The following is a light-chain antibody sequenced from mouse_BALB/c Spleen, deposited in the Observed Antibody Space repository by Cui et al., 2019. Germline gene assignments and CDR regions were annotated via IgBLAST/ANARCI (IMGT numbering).Light chain of an antibody. CDR1: SSVSY. V-gene: IGKV4-68*01. J-gene: IGKJ5*01. Sequence: HIVLTQSQALISASPGEKVTMTCSASSSVSYMYWYQQKPRSSPKPWIYLTSNLASGVPARFSGSGSGTSYSLTISSMEAEDAATYYCQQWSSNPLTFGAGTKLELK. CDR2: LTS. CDR3: QQWSSNPLT.